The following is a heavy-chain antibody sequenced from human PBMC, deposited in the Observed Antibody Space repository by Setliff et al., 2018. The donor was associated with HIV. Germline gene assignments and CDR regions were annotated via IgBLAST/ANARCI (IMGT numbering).Heavy chain of an antibody. Sequence: SETLSLTCTVSGGSISSSSYYWGWIRQPPGKGLEWIGSTFYSGSTYYNPSLKSRVTISVDTSKNQFSLKLSSVTAADTAVFYCARGRKGLDFDYWGQGALVTVSS. V-gene: IGHV4-39*07. CDR2: TFYSGST. J-gene: IGHJ4*02. CDR1: GGSISSSSYY. CDR3: ARGRKGLDFDY.